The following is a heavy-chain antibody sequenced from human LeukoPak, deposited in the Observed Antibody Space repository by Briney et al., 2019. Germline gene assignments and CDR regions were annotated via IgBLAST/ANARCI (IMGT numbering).Heavy chain of an antibody. D-gene: IGHD3-22*01. V-gene: IGHV4-59*01. J-gene: IGHJ3*02. CDR1: GCSINSYY. CDR2: IYDSGGT. Sequence: SETLSLTCTVSGCSINSYYWRWCRQQPAEGLLGCGYIYDSGGTNYNPPLQSRGITTADTSNNQLSSMLRSATVADAAAYYWSGLTTADAFDIWGQRTMVTVSS. CDR3: SGLTTADAFDI.